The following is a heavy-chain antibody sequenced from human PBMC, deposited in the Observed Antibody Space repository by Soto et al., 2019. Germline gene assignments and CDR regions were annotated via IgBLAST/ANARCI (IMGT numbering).Heavy chain of an antibody. Sequence: GGSLRLSCAASGVTFSSYGMHWVRQAPGKGLEWLAIISYDGSTKYYADSVKGRFTISRDNSKNTLYLQLNSLRTEDTAVYYCAKDATFYYGSGSSNIDYWGQGA. CDR3: AKDATFYYGSGSSNIDY. V-gene: IGHV3-30*18. D-gene: IGHD3-10*01. CDR2: ISYDGSTK. CDR1: GVTFSSYG. J-gene: IGHJ4*02.